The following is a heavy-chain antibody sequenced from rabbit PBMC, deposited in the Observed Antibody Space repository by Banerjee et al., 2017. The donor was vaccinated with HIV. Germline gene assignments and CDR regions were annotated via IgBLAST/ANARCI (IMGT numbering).Heavy chain of an antibody. V-gene: IGHV1S40*01. CDR2: IHTGTADT. Sequence: QSLEESGGDLVKPGASLTLTCTASAFSFSSSYWICWVRQAPGKGLEWIGCIHTGTADTYYASWAKGRFTISKTSSTTVTLQMTSLTAADTATYFCARTTDNNYATALDLWGPGTLVTVS. J-gene: IGHJ6*01. CDR3: ARTTDNNYATALDL. CDR1: AFSFSSSYW. D-gene: IGHD6-1*01.